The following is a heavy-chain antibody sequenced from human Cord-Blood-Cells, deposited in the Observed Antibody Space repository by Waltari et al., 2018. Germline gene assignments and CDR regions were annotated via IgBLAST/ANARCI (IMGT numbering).Heavy chain of an antibody. CDR2: IYYSGST. D-gene: IGHD3-10*01. CDR1: GGSISSSSYY. CDR3: ARRRVGRALDY. V-gene: IGHV4-39*07. Sequence: QLQLQESGPGLVKPSETLSLTCTVPGGSISSSSYYWGWIRQPPGKGLEWIGSIYYSGSTYYNPSLESRVTISVDTSKNQFSLKLSSVTAADTAVYYCARRRVGRALDYWGQGTLVTVSS. J-gene: IGHJ4*02.